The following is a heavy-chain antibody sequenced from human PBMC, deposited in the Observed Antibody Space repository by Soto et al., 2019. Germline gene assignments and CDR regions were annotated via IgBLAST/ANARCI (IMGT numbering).Heavy chain of an antibody. D-gene: IGHD2-15*01. Sequence: PVGSLRLSCAASGFTFSSYGMHWVRQAPGKGLEWVAVISYDGSNKYYADSVKGRFTISRDNSKNTLYLQMNSLRAEDTAVYYCAKDPYCSGGSCYYRSIAYYYYGMDVWGQGTTVTVSS. J-gene: IGHJ6*02. V-gene: IGHV3-30*18. CDR2: ISYDGSNK. CDR3: AKDPYCSGGSCYYRSIAYYYYGMDV. CDR1: GFTFSSYG.